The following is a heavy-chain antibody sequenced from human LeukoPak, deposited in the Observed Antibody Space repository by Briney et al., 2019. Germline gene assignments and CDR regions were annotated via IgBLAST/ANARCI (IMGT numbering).Heavy chain of an antibody. V-gene: IGHV3-20*04. CDR3: ARSPEWDSKKLGFKYFDY. J-gene: IGHJ4*02. CDR2: INWNGGDK. D-gene: IGHD1-26*01. Sequence: GGSLRLFCAASGFSFHGDGMSWVRRAPGKGLEAGSGINWNGGDKRYPDSVRGRLTISRDNENTSLYLHMNSLRGEDTALYYCARSPEWDSKKLGFKYFDYWGQGTLVTVSS. CDR1: GFSFHGDG.